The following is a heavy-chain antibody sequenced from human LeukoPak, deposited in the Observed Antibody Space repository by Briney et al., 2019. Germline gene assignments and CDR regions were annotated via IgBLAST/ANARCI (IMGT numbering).Heavy chain of an antibody. J-gene: IGHJ4*02. CDR1: GDSVSSNSAA. CDR3: ARAAIQGYCSGGSCYGIFLGFDY. D-gene: IGHD2-15*01. CDR2: TYYRSKWYN. V-gene: IGHV6-1*01. Sequence: PSQTLSLTCAISGDSVSSNSAAWNWIRQSPSRGLEWLGRTYYRSKWYNDYAVSVKSRITINPDTSKNQFPLQLNSVTPEDTAVYYCARAAIQGYCSGGSCYGIFLGFDYWGQGTLVTVSS.